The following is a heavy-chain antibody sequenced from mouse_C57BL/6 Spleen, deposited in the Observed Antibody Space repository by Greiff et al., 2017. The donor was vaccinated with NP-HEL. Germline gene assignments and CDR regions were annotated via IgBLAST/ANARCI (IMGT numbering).Heavy chain of an antibody. CDR3: ARPPSYYYGSGDGYFDV. CDR1: GYTFTSSG. CDR2: IYPRSGNT. Sequence: QVQLQQSGAELARPGASVKLSCKASGYTFTSSGISWVKQRTGQGLEWIGEIYPRSGNTYYNEKFKGKATLTADKSSSTAYMELRSLTSEDSAVYFCARPPSYYYGSGDGYFDVWGTGTTVTVSS. J-gene: IGHJ1*03. V-gene: IGHV1-81*01. D-gene: IGHD1-1*01.